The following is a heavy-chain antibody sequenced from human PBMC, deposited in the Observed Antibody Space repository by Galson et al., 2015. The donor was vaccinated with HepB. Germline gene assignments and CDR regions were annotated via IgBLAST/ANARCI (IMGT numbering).Heavy chain of an antibody. Sequence: SLRLSCAASGFTFSSYSMNWVRQAPGKGLEWVSYISSSGKYIYYADSLKGRFTISRDNAKNSLYLQMNSLRAEDTAVYYCARDYNYVGGSYRSTQWGQGTLVTVSS. CDR1: GFTFSSYS. CDR2: ISSSGKYI. CDR3: ARDYNYVGGSYRSTQ. V-gene: IGHV3-21*01. D-gene: IGHD3-16*02. J-gene: IGHJ4*02.